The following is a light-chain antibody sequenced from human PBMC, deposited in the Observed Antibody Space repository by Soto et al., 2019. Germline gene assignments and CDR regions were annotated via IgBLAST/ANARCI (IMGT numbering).Light chain of an antibody. CDR1: QGISTY. CDR3: QKYDSAPWT. Sequence: DIQMTQSPSSLSASVGDRVTITCRASQGISTYLAWYQQKPGKVPKLLIYAASTLQSGVPSRFSGSGSGTDFTLTISSLQPEDVATYYCQKYDSAPWTFGQGTRVQIE. CDR2: AAS. J-gene: IGKJ1*01. V-gene: IGKV1-27*01.